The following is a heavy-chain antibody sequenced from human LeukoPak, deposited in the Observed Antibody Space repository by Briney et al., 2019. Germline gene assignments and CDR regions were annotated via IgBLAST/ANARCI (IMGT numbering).Heavy chain of an antibody. CDR3: ARGASSSPAAT. D-gene: IGHD6-13*01. Sequence: PSETLSLTCAVYGGSFSGYYWSWIRQPPGKGLEWIGEINHSGSTNYNPSLKSRVTISVDTSKNQFSLKLSSVTAADTAVYYCARGASSSPAATWGQGTLVTVSS. J-gene: IGHJ5*02. V-gene: IGHV4-34*01. CDR1: GGSFSGYY. CDR2: INHSGST.